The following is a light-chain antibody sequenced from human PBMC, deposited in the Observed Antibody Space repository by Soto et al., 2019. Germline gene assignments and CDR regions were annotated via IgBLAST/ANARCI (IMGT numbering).Light chain of an antibody. CDR1: QSVSRN. Sequence: EIVMTQSPATLSVSPGDRATLSCRASQSVSRNLAWYQQKPGQAPRLVIYGASTRATAIPARFSGSGSGTEFPLTISSLQSEDLAVYYCQQYADWPPLTFGGGTKVDIK. J-gene: IGKJ4*01. V-gene: IGKV3-15*01. CDR3: QQYADWPPLT. CDR2: GAS.